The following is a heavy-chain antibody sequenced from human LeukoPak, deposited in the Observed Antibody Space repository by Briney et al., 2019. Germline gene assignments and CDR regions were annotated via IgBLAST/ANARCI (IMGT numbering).Heavy chain of an antibody. Sequence: PGGSLRLSCAASGFTFSSYGMSWVRQAPGKGLEWVSAISGSGGSTYYADSVKGRFTISRDNSKNTLYLQMNSLRAEDTAVYYCARDKSGYPTLFDYWGQGTLVTVSS. D-gene: IGHD5-18*01. J-gene: IGHJ4*02. CDR2: ISGSGGST. V-gene: IGHV3-23*01. CDR1: GFTFSSYG. CDR3: ARDKSGYPTLFDY.